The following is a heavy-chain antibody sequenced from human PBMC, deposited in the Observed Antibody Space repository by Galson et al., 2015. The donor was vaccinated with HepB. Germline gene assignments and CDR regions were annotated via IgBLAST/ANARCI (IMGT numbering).Heavy chain of an antibody. CDR1: GFTFSGYA. Sequence: SLRLSCATSGFTFSGYAMTWVRQAPGKGLEWISYITSSSTTIHYADSVRGRFTISRDNAKNSLYLQMNNLRDDDTATYYCARVYRDHSGVDYWGQGTLVTVSS. CDR2: ITSSSTTI. V-gene: IGHV3-48*02. J-gene: IGHJ4*02. D-gene: IGHD4/OR15-4a*01. CDR3: ARVYRDHSGVDY.